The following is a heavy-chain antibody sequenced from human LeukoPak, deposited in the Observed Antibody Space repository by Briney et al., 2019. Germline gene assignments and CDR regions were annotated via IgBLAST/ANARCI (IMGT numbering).Heavy chain of an antibody. CDR1: GCSISSYY. D-gene: IGHD3-22*01. J-gene: IGHJ3*02. Sequence: PSETLSLTCTVSGCSISSYYWSWIRQPPGKGLEWIGYIYYSGSTNYNPSLKSRVTISVDTSKNQFSLKLSSVTAADTAVYYCASSSITMIPDAFDIWGQGTMVTVSS. CDR3: ASSSITMIPDAFDI. CDR2: IYYSGST. V-gene: IGHV4-59*01.